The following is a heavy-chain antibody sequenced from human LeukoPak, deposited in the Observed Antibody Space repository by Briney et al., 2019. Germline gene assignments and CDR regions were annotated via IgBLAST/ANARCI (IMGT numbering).Heavy chain of an antibody. V-gene: IGHV3-66*01. J-gene: IGHJ4*02. Sequence: GGSLRLSCAASGSSVTTSYLSWVRQAPGKGLEWVSLIYSGGSTCYADSVKGRFSISRDKSKNTLYLQINSLRADDTAVYYCARASTDNWYNYFDLWGQGTLVTVSS. CDR2: IYSGGST. CDR1: GSSVTTSY. CDR3: ARASTDNWYNYFDL. D-gene: IGHD1/OR15-1a*01.